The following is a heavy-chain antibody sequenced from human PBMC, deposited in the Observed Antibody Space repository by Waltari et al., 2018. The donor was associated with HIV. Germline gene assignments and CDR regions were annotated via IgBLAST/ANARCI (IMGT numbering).Heavy chain of an antibody. J-gene: IGHJ4*02. V-gene: IGHV3-23*01. CDR3: VRVAATASAPFDL. Sequence: EVQLSESGGGVVQPGESLRLSCVGSVFTVLTFAMAWVRQTPGRGLHWISSLSRSDLETYYADSVKGRFSVSRDDAENTLHLHMDRLTVDDTALYYCVRVAATASAPFDLWGQGTLVTVSS. CDR2: LSRSDLET. D-gene: IGHD3-3*01. CDR1: VFTVLTFA.